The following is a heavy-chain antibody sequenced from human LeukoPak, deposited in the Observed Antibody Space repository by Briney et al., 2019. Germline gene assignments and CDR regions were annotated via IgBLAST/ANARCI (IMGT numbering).Heavy chain of an antibody. Sequence: GGSLRLSCAASGFTFSSYEMNWARQAPGKGLEWVSYISSSGSTIYYADSVKGRFTISRDNAKNSLYLQMNSLRAEDTAVYYCARDRPQRIHYYDSSGAFDYWGQGTLVTVSS. CDR2: ISSSGSTI. CDR1: GFTFSSYE. D-gene: IGHD3-22*01. J-gene: IGHJ4*02. V-gene: IGHV3-48*03. CDR3: ARDRPQRIHYYDSSGAFDY.